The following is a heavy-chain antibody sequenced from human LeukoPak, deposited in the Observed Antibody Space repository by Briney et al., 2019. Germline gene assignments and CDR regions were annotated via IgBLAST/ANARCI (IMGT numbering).Heavy chain of an antibody. CDR1: GVTVSSNY. Sequence: GGSLRLSCAASGVTVSSNYMSWVRQAPGKGLEWVSVIYSGGNTYYADSVRGRFTISRDNSKNMLYLQMNSLRAGDTAVYYCARYRGYSGYDYWGQGTLVTVSS. CDR2: IYSGGNT. CDR3: ARYRGYSGYDY. V-gene: IGHV3-53*01. D-gene: IGHD5-12*01. J-gene: IGHJ4*02.